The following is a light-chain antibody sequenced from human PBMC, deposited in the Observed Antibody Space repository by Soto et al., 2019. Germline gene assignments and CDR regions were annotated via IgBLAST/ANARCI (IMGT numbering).Light chain of an antibody. CDR1: QTVGSN. V-gene: IGKV3D-15*01. CDR2: RAS. J-gene: IGKJ1*01. CDR3: QQHNNWPWT. Sequence: EIVMTQSPATLSMSPGERATLSCRASQTVGSNLAWYQQKPGQGPRLLVYRASTMATGIPARFSGSGSGSEFTLTISSLQSEDFAVYYCQQHNNWPWTFGQGTKVEIK.